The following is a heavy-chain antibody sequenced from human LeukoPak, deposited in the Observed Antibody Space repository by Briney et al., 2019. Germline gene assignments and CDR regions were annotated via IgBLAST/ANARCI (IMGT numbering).Heavy chain of an antibody. CDR2: LGGSGATT. CDR3: AKDPYSGSSANWFDP. D-gene: IGHD1-26*01. Sequence: GGTLRLSCAASGFTFSNYGMSWVRQAPGKGLEWVSALGGSGATTYYAHSVKGRFTISRDNSKNTLYLQMKNLRAEDTAVYYCAKDPYSGSSANWFDPWGQGTLVTVSS. CDR1: GFTFSNYG. J-gene: IGHJ5*02. V-gene: IGHV3-23*01.